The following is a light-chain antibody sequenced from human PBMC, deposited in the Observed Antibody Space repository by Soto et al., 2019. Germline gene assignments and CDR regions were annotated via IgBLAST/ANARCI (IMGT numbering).Light chain of an antibody. J-gene: IGLJ1*01. CDR3: QAWDSSTYV. V-gene: IGLV3-1*01. CDR2: QDN. CDR1: KLGDKY. Sequence: SYELTQPSSVSVSPGQTASITCSGEKLGDKYACWYQQKPGQSPVLVIYQDNKRPSGIPERFSGSNSGNTATLTISGTQTMDEADYYCQAWDSSTYVFGTGTQLTVL.